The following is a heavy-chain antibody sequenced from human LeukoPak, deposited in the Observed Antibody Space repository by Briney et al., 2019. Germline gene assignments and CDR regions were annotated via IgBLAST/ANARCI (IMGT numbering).Heavy chain of an antibody. J-gene: IGHJ4*02. V-gene: IGHV3-30*02. CDR1: GFTFSSYG. D-gene: IGHD5-18*01. CDR3: AIFNVDTAMGGDY. CDR2: IRYDGSNK. Sequence: PGGSLRLSCAASGFTFSSYGMHWVRQAPGKGLEWVAFIRYDGSNKYYADSVKGRFTISRDNSKNTLYLQMNSLRAEDTAVYYCAIFNVDTAMGGDYWGQGTLVTVSS.